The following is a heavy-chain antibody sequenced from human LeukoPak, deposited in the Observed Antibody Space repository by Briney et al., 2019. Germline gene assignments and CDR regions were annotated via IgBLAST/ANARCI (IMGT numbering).Heavy chain of an antibody. CDR2: IYHSGST. J-gene: IGHJ1*01. CDR3: ARVDYYDRSGYYHEYFQH. CDR1: GGSISTYY. D-gene: IGHD3-22*01. V-gene: IGHV4-59*01. Sequence: SETLSLTCTVSGGSISTYYWSWIRQPPGKGLEWIGYIYHSGSTNYNPSLKSRVTISVDTSQNQFSLNLSSVTAADTAVYYCARVDYYDRSGYYHEYFQHWGQGTLVTVSS.